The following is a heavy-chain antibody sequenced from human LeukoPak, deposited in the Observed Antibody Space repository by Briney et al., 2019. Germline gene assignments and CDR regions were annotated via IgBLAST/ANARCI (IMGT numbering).Heavy chain of an antibody. CDR2: ISYDGSNK. J-gene: IGHJ5*02. V-gene: IGHV3-30-3*01. D-gene: IGHD1-26*01. CDR1: GFTFSSYA. CDR3: AREQSYGEVNWFDP. Sequence: GGSLRLSCAASGFTFSSYAMHWVRQAPGKGLEGVAVISYDGSNKYYADSVKGRFTISRDNSKNTLYLQMNSLRAEDTAVYYCAREQSYGEVNWFDPWGQETLVTVSS.